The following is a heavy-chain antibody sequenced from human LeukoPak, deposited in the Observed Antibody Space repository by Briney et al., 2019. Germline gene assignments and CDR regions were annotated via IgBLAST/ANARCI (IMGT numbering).Heavy chain of an antibody. CDR1: GFTFSSYA. D-gene: IGHD2-2*01. V-gene: IGHV3-23*01. Sequence: PGGSLRLSCAASGFTFSSYAMSWVRQAPGKGLEWVSAISGSGGSTYYADSVKGRFTISRDNSKNTLYLQMNSLRAEDTAVYYCAKDRLRGGSSTSCYPFDYWGQGTLVTVSS. J-gene: IGHJ4*02. CDR3: AKDRLRGGSSTSCYPFDY. CDR2: ISGSGGST.